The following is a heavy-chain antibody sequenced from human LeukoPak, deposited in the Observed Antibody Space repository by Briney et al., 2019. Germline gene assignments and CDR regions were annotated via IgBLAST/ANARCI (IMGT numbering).Heavy chain of an antibody. CDR2: IRYDGSNK. D-gene: IGHD1-26*01. CDR3: AKPWRPGSGSYDLGH. J-gene: IGHJ4*02. Sequence: PGGSLRLSCAASGLTFSSYGMHWVRQAPGKGLEWVAFIRYDGSNKYYADSVKGRFTISRDNSKNTLYLQMNSLRAEDTAVYYCAKPWRPGSGSYDLGHWGQGTLVTVSS. CDR1: GLTFSSYG. V-gene: IGHV3-30*02.